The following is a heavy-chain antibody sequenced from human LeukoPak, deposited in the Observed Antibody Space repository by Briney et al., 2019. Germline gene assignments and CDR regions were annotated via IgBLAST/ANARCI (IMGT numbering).Heavy chain of an antibody. CDR1: GGSLSGYY. J-gene: IGHJ5*02. V-gene: IGHV4-34*01. CDR2: INHSGST. CDR3: ARDPMSSSWLPLAWFDP. Sequence: PSETLSLTCAVYGGSLSGYYGSWIRQPPGKGLEWIGEINHSGSTNYNPSLKSRVTISVDTSKNQFSLKLSSVTAADTAVYYCARDPMSSSWLPLAWFDPWGQGTLVTVSS. D-gene: IGHD6-13*01.